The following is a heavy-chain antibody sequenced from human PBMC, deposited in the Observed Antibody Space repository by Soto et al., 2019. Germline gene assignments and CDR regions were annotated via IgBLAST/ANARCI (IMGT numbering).Heavy chain of an antibody. CDR1: GYTFTSYG. V-gene: IGHV1-18*01. CDR2: ISAYNGNT. D-gene: IGHD3-16*01. J-gene: IGHJ6*02. CDR3: ATFYVKSYYYGMDV. Sequence: QVQLVQSGAEVKKPGASVKVSCKASGYTFTSYGISWVRQAPGQGLEWMGWISAYNGNTNYAQKLQDRVTMTTDTSTTTAYMELRSLRSDDTPVYYCATFYVKSYYYGMDVWGQGTTVTVSS.